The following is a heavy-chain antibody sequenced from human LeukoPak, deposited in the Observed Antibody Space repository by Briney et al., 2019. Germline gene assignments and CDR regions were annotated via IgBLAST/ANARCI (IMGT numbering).Heavy chain of an antibody. CDR3: ARGHCCGECPYYYYYMDV. D-gene: IGHD2-21*01. CDR1: GGSFSGYY. Sequence: SETLSLTCAVYGGSFSGYYWNWIRQPPGKGLEWIGEINHSGSTNYNPSLKSRVTVSLDTSKNQFSLKLSSVTAADTAVYYCARGHCCGECPYYYYYMDVWGKGTTVTVSS. CDR2: INHSGST. J-gene: IGHJ6*03. V-gene: IGHV4-34*01.